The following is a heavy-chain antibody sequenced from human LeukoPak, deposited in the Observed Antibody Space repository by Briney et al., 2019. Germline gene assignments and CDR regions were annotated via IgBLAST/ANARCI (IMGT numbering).Heavy chain of an antibody. D-gene: IGHD1-26*01. CDR2: ISGSGYNT. Sequence: GGSLRLSCGVSGFTFSSYGMSWVRQAPGRGLEWVSVISGSGYNTDYADSVKGRFTISRDNSGNTLYLQLHRLRVEDTAVYYCAKHSGSYFHYYFGYWGQGTRVTVSS. J-gene: IGHJ4*02. V-gene: IGHV3-23*01. CDR1: GFTFSSYG. CDR3: AKHSGSYFHYYFGY.